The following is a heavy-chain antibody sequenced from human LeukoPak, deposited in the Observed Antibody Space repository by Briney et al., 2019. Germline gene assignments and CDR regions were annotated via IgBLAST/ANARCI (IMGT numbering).Heavy chain of an antibody. CDR3: AKAGAGEAFDI. Sequence: PGGSLRLSCAASGFTFSSYGMHWVRQAPGKGLEWVAVISYDGSNKYYADSVKGRFTISRDNSKNTLYLQMNSLGAEDTAVYYCAKAGAGEAFDIWGQGTMVTVSS. CDR1: GFTFSSYG. J-gene: IGHJ3*02. D-gene: IGHD3-10*01. CDR2: ISYDGSNK. V-gene: IGHV3-30*18.